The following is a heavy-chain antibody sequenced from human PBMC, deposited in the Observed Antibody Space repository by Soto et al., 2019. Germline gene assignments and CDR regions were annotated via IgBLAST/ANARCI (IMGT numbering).Heavy chain of an antibody. CDR2: ISYDGSNK. J-gene: IGHJ6*02. CDR3: ARKKTDYYYGMDV. Sequence: QVQLVESGGGVVQPGRSLRLSCAASGFTFSSYAMHWVRQAPGKGLEWVAVISYDGSNKYYADSVKGRFTISRDNSKNTLYLQMNSLRAEDTAVYYCARKKTDYYYGMDVWDQGTTVTVSS. V-gene: IGHV3-30-3*01. CDR1: GFTFSSYA.